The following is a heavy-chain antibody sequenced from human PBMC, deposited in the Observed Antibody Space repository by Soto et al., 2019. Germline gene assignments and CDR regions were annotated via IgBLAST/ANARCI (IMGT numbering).Heavy chain of an antibody. J-gene: IGHJ5*02. V-gene: IGHV3-15*01. CDR2: VKSKTDGGTT. Sequence: ESGGGLVKPGGSLRLSCAASGFTFSNAWMSWVRLALGEGREWVGRVKSKTDGGTTDYAAPVKGRFTISRDDSKNTLYLQMNSLKTEDTAVYYCTTVVQFGDWASSWGQVTLVTVSS. CDR3: TTVVQFGDWASS. CDR1: GFTFSNAW. D-gene: IGHD3-10*01.